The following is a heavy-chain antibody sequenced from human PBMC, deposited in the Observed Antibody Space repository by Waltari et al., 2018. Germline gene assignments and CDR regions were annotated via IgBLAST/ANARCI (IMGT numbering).Heavy chain of an antibody. CDR3: ATLGYGDYDHDAFDI. V-gene: IGHV1-24*01. J-gene: IGHJ3*02. Sequence: QVQLVQSGAEVKKPGASVKVSCKVSGYTLTELSMQWVRQAPGKGLEWMGGFDPEDGETIYAQKFQGRVTMTEDTSTDTAYMELSSLRSEDTAMYYCATLGYGDYDHDAFDIWGQGTMVSVSS. CDR2: FDPEDGET. CDR1: GYTLTELS. D-gene: IGHD4-17*01.